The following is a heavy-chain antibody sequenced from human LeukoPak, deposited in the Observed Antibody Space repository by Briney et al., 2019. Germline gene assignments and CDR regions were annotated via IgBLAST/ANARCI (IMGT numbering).Heavy chain of an antibody. CDR2: ISGSGGST. CDR1: GFTFSSYA. Sequence: GGSLRLSCAASGFTFSSYAMSWVRQAPGKGLEWVSAISGSGGSTYYADSVKGRFTISRDNSENTLYLQMNSLRAEDTAVYYCANGDMIVVVITTWGQGTLVTVSS. J-gene: IGHJ5*02. CDR3: ANGDMIVVVITT. V-gene: IGHV3-23*01. D-gene: IGHD3-22*01.